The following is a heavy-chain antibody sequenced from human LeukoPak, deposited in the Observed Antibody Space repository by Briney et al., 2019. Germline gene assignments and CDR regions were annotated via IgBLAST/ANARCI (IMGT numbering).Heavy chain of an antibody. J-gene: IGHJ5*02. V-gene: IGHV1-18*01. Sequence: ASVKVSRKASGYTFTSYGISWVRQAPGQGLEWMGWISAYNGNTNYAQKLQGRVTMTTDTSTSTAYMELRSLRSDDTAVYYCARRQLVSRINWFDPWGQGTLVTVSS. CDR3: ARRQLVSRINWFDP. D-gene: IGHD6-13*01. CDR1: GYTFTSYG. CDR2: ISAYNGNT.